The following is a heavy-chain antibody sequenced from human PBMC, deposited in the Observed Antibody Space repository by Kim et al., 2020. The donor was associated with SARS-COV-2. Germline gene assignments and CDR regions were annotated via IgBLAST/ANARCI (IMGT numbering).Heavy chain of an antibody. Sequence: GESLKISCEASGYNFANYWIALVRQMPGKGLEWMGIIYPGDTHTIYSPSFRGQITISVVRSIRTTYLEWSSLKASDTAIYYCAKREYDNGDTWFDSWGQGTLVTVS. CDR1: GYNFANYW. D-gene: IGHD1-1*01. J-gene: IGHJ5*01. CDR3: AKREYDNGDTWFDS. V-gene: IGHV5-51*01. CDR2: IYPGDTHT.